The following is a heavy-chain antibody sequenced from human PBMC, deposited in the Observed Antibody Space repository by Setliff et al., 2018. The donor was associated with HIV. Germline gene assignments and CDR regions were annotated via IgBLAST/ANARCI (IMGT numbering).Heavy chain of an antibody. CDR1: GFTFSSYW. CDR2: ISADGSDT. V-gene: IGHV3-74*01. D-gene: IGHD6-13*01. Sequence: GGSLRLSCAASGFTFSSYWIHWVRQAPGKGLVWVSRISADGSDTSYADSVKGRFTISRDNAMNTAYLQMNSLRGEDTAIYYCANRFRTSNNWYYFDYWGPGTLVTVSS. J-gene: IGHJ4*02. CDR3: ANRFRTSNNWYYFDY.